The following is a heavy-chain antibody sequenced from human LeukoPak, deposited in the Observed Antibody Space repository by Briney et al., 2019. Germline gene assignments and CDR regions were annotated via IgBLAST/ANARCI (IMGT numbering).Heavy chain of an antibody. Sequence: ASVKVSCKASGGTFSSYAISWVRQAPGQGLEWMGGIIPIFGTANYAQKFQGRVTITADESTSTAYMELSSLRSEDTAVYYCARDRGEYYDSSGYYYRFDYWGQGTLVTVSS. CDR2: IIPIFGTA. CDR1: GGTFSSYA. D-gene: IGHD3-22*01. V-gene: IGHV1-69*01. J-gene: IGHJ4*02. CDR3: ARDRGEYYDSSGYYYRFDY.